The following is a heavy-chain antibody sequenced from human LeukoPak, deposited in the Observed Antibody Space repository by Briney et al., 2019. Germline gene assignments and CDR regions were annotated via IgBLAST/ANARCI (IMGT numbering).Heavy chain of an antibody. CDR3: ARDKNYYGSGNLLDY. D-gene: IGHD3-10*01. J-gene: IGHJ4*02. CDR1: GYTFTSYG. V-gene: IGHV1-18*01. Sequence: APVKVSCKASGYTFTSYGISWVRHAPGQGLEWMGWISAYNGNTNYAQKLQGRVTMTTDTSTSTAYMELRSLRADDTAVYYCARDKNYYGSGNLLDYWGQGTLVTVSS. CDR2: ISAYNGNT.